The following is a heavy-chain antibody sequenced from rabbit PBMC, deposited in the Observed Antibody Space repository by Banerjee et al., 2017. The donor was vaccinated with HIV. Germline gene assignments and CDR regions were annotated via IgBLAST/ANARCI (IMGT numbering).Heavy chain of an antibody. J-gene: IGHJ2*01. CDR1: GFSFSSSYY. Sequence: SGFSFSSSYYICWVRQAPGKGLEWIGCIYTGSSGSTYYANWAKGRFTISKTSSTTVTLQMTSLTAADTATYFCARGYGGYAYAKFRGPGTLVTVS. V-gene: IGHV1S40*01. D-gene: IGHD6-1*01. CDR3: ARGYGGYAYAKF. CDR2: IYTGSSGST.